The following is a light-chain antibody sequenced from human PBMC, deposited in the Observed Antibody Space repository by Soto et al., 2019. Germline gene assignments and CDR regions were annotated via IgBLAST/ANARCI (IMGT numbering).Light chain of an antibody. Sequence: QSVLTQPPSVSGAPGQRVTISCTGSSSNIGAGYDVNWYQQLPGTAPKLLIHHNINRPSGVPDRFSGSKSGTSASLAITGLQAEDEADYYCQTYDRLSGSEVFGGGTKLTVL. V-gene: IGLV1-40*01. CDR3: QTYDRLSGSEV. CDR2: HNI. CDR1: SSNIGAGYD. J-gene: IGLJ2*01.